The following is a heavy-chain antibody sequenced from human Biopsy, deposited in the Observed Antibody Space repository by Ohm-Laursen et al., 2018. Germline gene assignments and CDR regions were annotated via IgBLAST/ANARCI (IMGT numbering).Heavy chain of an antibody. J-gene: IGHJ5*02. Sequence: SDTLSLTCAVSGGYISHYYWTWIRQPAGQGLEWIGRIYITGETDYNPSLKSRVIMSVDSSKKQFSLKLKSVTAADTAIYYCARAPPLIRGVVESWFDPWGQGILVTVSS. D-gene: IGHD3-10*01. V-gene: IGHV4-4*07. CDR1: GGYISHYY. CDR3: ARAPPLIRGVVESWFDP. CDR2: IYITGET.